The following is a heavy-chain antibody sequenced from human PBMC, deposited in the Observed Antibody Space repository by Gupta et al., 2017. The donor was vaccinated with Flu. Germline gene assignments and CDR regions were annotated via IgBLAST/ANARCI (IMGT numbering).Heavy chain of an antibody. J-gene: IGHJ5*02. CDR1: GDSISRSSYY. V-gene: IGHV4-61*02. Sequence: QVQLQESGPGLVKPSQTLSLTCTVSGDSISRSSYYWSWIRPSAGKGLEWLGRVYRSGNTNYNPSLGSRISISVAPSKNQFSLKLSSMTAADTGIYFCVKGPYSSGWSGQNWFDPWGPGTLVVVSS. CDR2: VYRSGNT. CDR3: VKGPYSSGWSGQNWFDP. D-gene: IGHD3-22*01.